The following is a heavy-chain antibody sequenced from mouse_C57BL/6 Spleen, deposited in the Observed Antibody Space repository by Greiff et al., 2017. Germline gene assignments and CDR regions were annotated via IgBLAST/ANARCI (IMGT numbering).Heavy chain of an antibody. Sequence: EVMLVESGGGLVQPGGSMKLSCVASGFTFSNYWMNWVRQSPEKGLEWVAQIRLKSDNYATHYAESVKGRFTISRDDSKSSVYLQMNNLRAEDTGIYYCTGSTESYYAMDYWGQGTSVTVSS. J-gene: IGHJ4*01. CDR3: TGSTESYYAMDY. CDR2: IRLKSDNYAT. D-gene: IGHD1-1*01. V-gene: IGHV6-3*01. CDR1: GFTFSNYW.